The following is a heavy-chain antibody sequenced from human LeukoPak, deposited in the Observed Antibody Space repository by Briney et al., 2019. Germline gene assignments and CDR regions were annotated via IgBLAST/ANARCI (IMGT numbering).Heavy chain of an antibody. CDR1: GGSFSGYY. D-gene: IGHD6-6*01. CDR2: INHSGST. J-gene: IGHJ4*02. CDR3: ARAMSIAARLQTSFDY. V-gene: IGHV4-34*01. Sequence: PSETLSLTCAVYGGSFSGYYRSWIRHPPGKGLEWIGEINHSGSTNYNPSLKSRVTISVDTSKNQFSLKLSSVTAADTAVYYCARAMSIAARLQTSFDYWGQGTLVTVSS.